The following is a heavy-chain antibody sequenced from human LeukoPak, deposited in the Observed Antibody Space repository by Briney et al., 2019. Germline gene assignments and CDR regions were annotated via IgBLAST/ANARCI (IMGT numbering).Heavy chain of an antibody. CDR2: IYTSGST. V-gene: IGHV4-4*07. D-gene: IGHD6-13*01. CDR3: ARHHPYIIAAAAYNWFDP. CDR1: GGSISSYY. Sequence: RPSETLSLICTVSGGSISSYYWSWIRQPAGKGLEWIGRIYTSGSTNYNPSLKSRVTMPVDTSKNQFSLKLSSVTAADTAVYYCARHHPYIIAAAAYNWFDPWGQGTLVTVSS. J-gene: IGHJ5*02.